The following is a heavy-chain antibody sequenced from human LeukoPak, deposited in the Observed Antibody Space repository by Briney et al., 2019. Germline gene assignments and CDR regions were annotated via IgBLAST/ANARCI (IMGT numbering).Heavy chain of an antibody. CDR1: GFSFSNYG. CDR2: INIRADET. Sequence: GGSLTLSCAASGFSFSNYGMSWFRQAPGKGLEWVSTINIRADETHYADSVMGRFTISRDNSKSTLALHMSNLRVEDTAVYYCAKCRTSSCRDIDYWGQGTLVTVSS. D-gene: IGHD1-14*01. J-gene: IGHJ4*02. CDR3: AKCRTSSCRDIDY. V-gene: IGHV3-23*01.